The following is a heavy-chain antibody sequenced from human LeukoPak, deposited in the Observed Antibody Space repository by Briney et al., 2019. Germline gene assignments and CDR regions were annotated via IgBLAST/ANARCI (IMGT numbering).Heavy chain of an antibody. D-gene: IGHD3-3*01. V-gene: IGHV4-30-4*08. Sequence: SETLSLTCAVYGGSFSGYYWSWIRQPPGKGPEWIGYIYYSGSTYYNPSLKSRVTISVDTSKNQFSLKLSSVTAADTAVYYCARGGYYDSLFDYWGQGTLVTVSS. CDR3: ARGGYYDSLFDY. J-gene: IGHJ4*02. CDR1: GGSFSGYY. CDR2: IYYSGST.